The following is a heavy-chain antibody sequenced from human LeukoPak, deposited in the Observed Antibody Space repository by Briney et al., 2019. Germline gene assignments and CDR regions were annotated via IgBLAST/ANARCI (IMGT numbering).Heavy chain of an antibody. D-gene: IGHD5-18*01. CDR3: ATIKRGDIFGYFDF. V-gene: IGHV4-59*11. CDR1: GGSITTHY. CDR2: LRDSVTT. J-gene: IGHJ4*02. Sequence: SETLSLTCTVSGGSITTHYWSGIRQPPGKGLEWIAYLRDSVTTKDTPSLKSRVTLSADTSKNQYFLRLTSVTAADTAVYYCATIKRGDIFGYFDFWGQGILVTVSS.